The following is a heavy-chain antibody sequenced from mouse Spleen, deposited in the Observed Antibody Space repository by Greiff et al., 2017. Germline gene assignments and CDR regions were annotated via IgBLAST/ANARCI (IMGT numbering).Heavy chain of an antibody. V-gene: IGHV1-50*01. CDR3: ASGAY. Sequence: QVQLQQPGAELVKPGASVKLSCKASGYTFTSYWMQWVQQRPGQGLEWIGEIDPSDSYTNYNQKFKGKATLTVDTSSSTAYMQLSSLTSEDSAVYYCASGAYWGQGTLVTVSA. J-gene: IGHJ3*01. CDR1: GYTFTSYW. CDR2: IDPSDSYT.